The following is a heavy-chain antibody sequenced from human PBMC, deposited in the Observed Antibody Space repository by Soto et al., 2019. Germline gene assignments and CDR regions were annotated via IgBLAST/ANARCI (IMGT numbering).Heavy chain of an antibody. CDR3: ARARIAAAGISFLHGMDV. D-gene: IGHD6-13*01. V-gene: IGHV1-69*13. CDR2: IIPIFGTA. Sequence: ASVKVSCKASGGTFSSYAISWVRQAPGQGLEWMGGIIPIFGTANYAQKFQGRVTITADESTSTAYMELSSLRSEDTAVYYCARARIAAAGISFLHGMDVWGQGTTVTVSS. CDR1: GGTFSSYA. J-gene: IGHJ6*02.